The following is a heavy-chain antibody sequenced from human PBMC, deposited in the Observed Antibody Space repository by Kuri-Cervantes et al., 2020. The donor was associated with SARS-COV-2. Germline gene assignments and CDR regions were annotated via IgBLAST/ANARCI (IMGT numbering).Heavy chain of an antibody. J-gene: IGHJ6*03. CDR1: GLTFSVYG. Sequence: GGSLRLSCAASGLTFSVYGLNWVRQAPGKRLEWVSYISSSSSTIHYADSVKGRFTISRDNAKKSLFLQMNSLRAGDTAVYYCARNHSTDVWGTGTAVTVSS. CDR2: ISSSSSTI. V-gene: IGHV3-48*01. CDR3: ARNHSTDV.